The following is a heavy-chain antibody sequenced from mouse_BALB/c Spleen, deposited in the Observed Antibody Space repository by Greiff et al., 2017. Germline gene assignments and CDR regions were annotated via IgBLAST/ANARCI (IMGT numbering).Heavy chain of an antibody. J-gene: IGHJ3*01. CDR2: ISSGGGST. CDR1: GFAFSSYD. V-gene: IGHV5-12-1*01. D-gene: IGHD1-2*01. CDR3: ARDHYYGDAGFAY. Sequence: EVNVVESGGGLVKPGGSLKLSCAASGFAFSSYDMSWVRQTPEKRLEWVAYISSGGGSTYYPDTVKGRFTISRDNAKNTLYLQMSSLKSEDTAMYYCARDHYYGDAGFAYWGQGTLVTVSA.